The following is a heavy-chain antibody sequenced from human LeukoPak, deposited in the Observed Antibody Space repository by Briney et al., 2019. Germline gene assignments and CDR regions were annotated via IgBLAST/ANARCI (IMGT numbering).Heavy chain of an antibody. V-gene: IGHV4-34*01. J-gene: IGHJ4*02. CDR1: GGSFSGYY. CDR3: ARAEYSSSSSDY. CDR2: INHSGST. Sequence: SETLSLTCAVYGGSFSGYYWSWIRQPPGKGLEWIGEINHSGSTNYNPSLKSRVTISVDTSKNQFSLKLSSVTAADTAVYYCARAEYSSSSSDYWAREPWSPSPQ. D-gene: IGHD6-6*01.